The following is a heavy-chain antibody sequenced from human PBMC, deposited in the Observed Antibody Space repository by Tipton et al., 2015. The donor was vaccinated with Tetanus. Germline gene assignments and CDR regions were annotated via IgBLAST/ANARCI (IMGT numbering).Heavy chain of an antibody. J-gene: IGHJ4*02. CDR3: ARAHCTDGVCNFDF. Sequence: QLVQSGGEVKKPGESLKTSCKGSGYIFTNYWIGWVRQKPGKGLEWMGIIYPGDSDTRYSPSFQGQVTISVDKSINTAYLQWSSLKASDTSAFYCARAHCTDGVCNFDFWGQGALVTVAS. CDR2: IYPGDSDT. CDR1: GYIFTNYW. V-gene: IGHV5-51*01. D-gene: IGHD2-8*01.